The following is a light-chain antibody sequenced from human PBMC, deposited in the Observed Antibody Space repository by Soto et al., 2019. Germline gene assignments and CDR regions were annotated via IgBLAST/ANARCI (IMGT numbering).Light chain of an antibody. CDR1: SSDVGGYKF. Sequence: SVLTQPASVSGSPGQSITISCTGTSSDVGGYKFVSWYQQHPGKDPKLMIYEVSNRPSGVSNRFSGSKSGNTASLTISGLQAEDEADYYCSSYTTSSTLEVFGTGTKVTVL. V-gene: IGLV2-14*01. CDR3: SSYTTSSTLEV. J-gene: IGLJ1*01. CDR2: EVS.